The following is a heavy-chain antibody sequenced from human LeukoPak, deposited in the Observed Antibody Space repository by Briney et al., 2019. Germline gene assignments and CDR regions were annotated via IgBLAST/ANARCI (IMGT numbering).Heavy chain of an antibody. D-gene: IGHD3-9*01. V-gene: IGHV3-23*01. CDR1: GFTFSNSG. J-gene: IGHJ4*02. Sequence: GGSLRLSCAASGFTFSNSGMSWVRQAPGKGLEWVSAISTDAGETHYADSVKGRFTISRDNSKNTLYLHMSSLRAEDTAVYYCAKEQILTGYYIGDYFDYWGQGTLVTVSS. CDR2: ISTDAGET. CDR3: AKEQILTGYYIGDYFDY.